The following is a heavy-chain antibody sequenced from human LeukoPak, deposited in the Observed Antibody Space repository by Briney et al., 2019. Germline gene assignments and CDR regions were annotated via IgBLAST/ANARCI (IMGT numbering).Heavy chain of an antibody. CDR3: ARSMSGWGTGLFDY. CDR2: INSDSSYI. CDR1: GFTFRIYN. V-gene: IGHV3-21*01. Sequence: KPGRSLRLSCAASGFTFRIYNMNWVRHAPGKGLEWVSSINSDSSYIYYADSVKGRFTISRDNAKNSLYLQMSSLRDEDTAVYYWARSMSGWGTGLFDYWGQGTLVTVSA. D-gene: IGHD3-16*01. J-gene: IGHJ4*02.